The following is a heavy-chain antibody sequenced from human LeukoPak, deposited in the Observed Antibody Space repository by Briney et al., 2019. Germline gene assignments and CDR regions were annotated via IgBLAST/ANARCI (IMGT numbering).Heavy chain of an antibody. J-gene: IGHJ4*02. V-gene: IGHV4-59*08. CDR1: GGSISSYY. D-gene: IGHD2-15*01. CDR3: ARRYCSGGSCYSSFDY. CDR2: IYYSGST. Sequence: SETLSLTCTVSGGSISSYYWSWIRQPPGKGLEWIGYIYYSGSTNYNPSLKSRVTISVDTSKNQFSLKLSSVTAADTAVFYCARRYCSGGSCYSSFDYWGQGTLVTVSS.